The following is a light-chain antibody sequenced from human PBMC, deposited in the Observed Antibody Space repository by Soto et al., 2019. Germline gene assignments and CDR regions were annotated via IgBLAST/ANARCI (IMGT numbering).Light chain of an antibody. CDR1: QSIRSW. V-gene: IGKV1-5*01. CDR3: QQYDSFSKT. CDR2: DAS. J-gene: IGKJ1*01. Sequence: DIQMTQSPSTLSVSVGDRVTITCRASQSIRSWLAWYQQKPGKAPQLLIYDASNLESGVPSRFSGSGSGTEFTLTISSLQPDDFATYYCQQYDSFSKTFGRGTKLEVK.